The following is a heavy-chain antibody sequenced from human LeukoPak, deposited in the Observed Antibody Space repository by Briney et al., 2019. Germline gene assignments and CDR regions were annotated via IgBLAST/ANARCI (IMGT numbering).Heavy chain of an antibody. Sequence: GESLKISCKGSGYSFTSYWIGWVRQMPGKGLDWMGIIYPGDSDTRYSPSFQGQVTISADKSISTAYLQWSSLKASDTAMYYCARTMYSSSWKYYMDVWGKGTTVTVSS. CDR1: GYSFTSYW. V-gene: IGHV5-51*01. CDR2: IYPGDSDT. J-gene: IGHJ6*03. CDR3: ARTMYSSSWKYYMDV. D-gene: IGHD6-13*01.